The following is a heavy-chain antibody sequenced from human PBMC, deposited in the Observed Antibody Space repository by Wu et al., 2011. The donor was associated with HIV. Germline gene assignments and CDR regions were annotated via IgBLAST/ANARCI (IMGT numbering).Heavy chain of an antibody. D-gene: IGHD5-24*01. CDR3: ALTKGGMATTEEFDP. CDR1: GGTFSSYS. Sequence: QVQLVQSGAEVKKPGSSVKVSCKASGGTFSSYSISWVRQAPGQGLEWMGGIIPIFPTANYAQKFQGRVTITADKSTSTAYMGLSSLRSEDTAVYYCALTKGGMATTEEFDPWGQGTLVTVSS. CDR2: IIPIFPTA. J-gene: IGHJ5*02. V-gene: IGHV1-69*14.